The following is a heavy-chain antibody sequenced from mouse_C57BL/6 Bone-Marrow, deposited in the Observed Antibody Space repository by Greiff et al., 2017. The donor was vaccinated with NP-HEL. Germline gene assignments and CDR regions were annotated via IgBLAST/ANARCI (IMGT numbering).Heavy chain of an antibody. CDR3: ARAQDSYGSSYVDY. D-gene: IGHD1-1*01. J-gene: IGHJ2*01. Sequence: QVQLQQPGAELVRPGTSVKLSCKASGYTFTSYWMHWVKQRPGQGLEWIGVIDPSDSYTNYNQKFKGKATLTVETSSSTAYMQLSSLTSEDSAVYYCARAQDSYGSSYVDYWGQGTTLTVSS. CDR1: GYTFTSYW. V-gene: IGHV1-59*01. CDR2: IDPSDSYT.